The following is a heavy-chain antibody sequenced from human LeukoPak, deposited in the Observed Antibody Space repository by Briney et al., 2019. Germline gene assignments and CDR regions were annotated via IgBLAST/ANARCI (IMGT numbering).Heavy chain of an antibody. V-gene: IGHV3-74*01. Sequence: GGSLRLSCAASGFTFSSYEMNWVRQAPGKGLVWVSRINSDGSSTSYADSVKGRFTISRDNSKNTLYLQMTSLRAEDTALYYCAKPAKTDYADYWGQGTLVTVSS. CDR3: AKPAKTDYADY. CDR1: GFTFSSYE. J-gene: IGHJ4*02. D-gene: IGHD1-14*01. CDR2: INSDGSST.